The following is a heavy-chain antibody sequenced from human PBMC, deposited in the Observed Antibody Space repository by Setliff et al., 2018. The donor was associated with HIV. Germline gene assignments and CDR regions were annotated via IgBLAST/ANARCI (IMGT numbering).Heavy chain of an antibody. CDR3: ARDATSEGYMDV. CDR1: GGSISSYS. Sequence: SETLSLTCTVSGGSISSYSWSWIRQPPGKGLEWIGYIYTSGSTNYNPSLTSRVTISVDTSENQFSLKLTSVTAADTAMYFCARDATSEGYMDVWGKGTTVTVSS. V-gene: IGHV4-4*08. J-gene: IGHJ6*03. CDR2: IYTSGST.